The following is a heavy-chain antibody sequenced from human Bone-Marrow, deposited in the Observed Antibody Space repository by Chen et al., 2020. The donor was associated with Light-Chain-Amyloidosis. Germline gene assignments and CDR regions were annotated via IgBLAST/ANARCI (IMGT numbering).Heavy chain of an antibody. CDR2: INSDGSST. CDR3: ARDTYYDFWSGYTANHYGMDV. V-gene: IGHV3-74*01. Sequence: EVQLVESGGGLVKPGGSLRLSCAASGFTFSSYWMHWVRQAPGKGLVWVSRINSDGSSTSYADSVKGRFTISRDNAKNTLYLQMNSLRAEVTAVYYCARDTYYDFWSGYTANHYGMDVWGQGTTVTVSS. D-gene: IGHD3-3*01. CDR1: GFTFSSYW. J-gene: IGHJ6*02.